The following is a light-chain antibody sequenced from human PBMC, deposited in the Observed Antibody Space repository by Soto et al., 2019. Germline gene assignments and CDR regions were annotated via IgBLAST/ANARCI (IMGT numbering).Light chain of an antibody. CDR2: EGI. J-gene: IGLJ2*01. V-gene: IGLV2-23*01. CDR1: STDVGSYKF. CDR3: SSYAGGGNLL. Sequence: QSALTQPASVSGSPGQSITISCTGTSTDVGSYKFVSWYQQHPGKAPKLMIYEGIKRPSGVSNRFSGSKSGNTASLTISGLQAEDEADYYCSSYAGGGNLLFGGGTKLTVL.